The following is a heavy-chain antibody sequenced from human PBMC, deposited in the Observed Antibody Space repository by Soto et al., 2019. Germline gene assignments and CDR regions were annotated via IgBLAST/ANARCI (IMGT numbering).Heavy chain of an antibody. V-gene: IGHV1-18*01. Sequence: QVQLEQSASEVKKPGASVKVSCKASGYTFTTYGISWVRQAPGQGLEWLGWINTHNGNTNYAQNLQGRVIMTADTSTSTAYMELRSLRSDDTAIYYCTREGSAPYYYYGMDAWGQGTTVTVSS. D-gene: IGHD3-10*01. J-gene: IGHJ6*02. CDR1: GYTFTTYG. CDR2: INTHNGNT. CDR3: TREGSAPYYYYGMDA.